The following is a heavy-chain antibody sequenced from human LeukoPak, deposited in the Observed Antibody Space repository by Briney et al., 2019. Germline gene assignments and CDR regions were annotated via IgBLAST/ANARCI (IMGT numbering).Heavy chain of an antibody. V-gene: IGHV4-59*01. D-gene: IGHD6-6*01. CDR1: GGSISSYY. Sequence: SETLSLTCTVSGGSISSYYWSWIRQPPGKGLEWIGYIYYSGSTNYNPSLKSRVTISVDTSKNQFSLKLSSVTAADTAVYYCARAGASSSSYWFDPWGQGTLVTVSS. CDR3: ARAGASSSSYWFDP. J-gene: IGHJ5*02. CDR2: IYYSGST.